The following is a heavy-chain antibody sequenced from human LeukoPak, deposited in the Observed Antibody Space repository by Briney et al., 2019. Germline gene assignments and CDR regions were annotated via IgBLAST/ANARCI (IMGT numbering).Heavy chain of an antibody. D-gene: IGHD3-22*01. V-gene: IGHV3-23*01. CDR1: GFTFNNYA. Sequence: GESLRLSCAASGFTFNNYAMSWVRQAPGKGLEWVSGISGSGGSTFYAASVRGRFTISRDNSKNTQYLQMNSLRAEDTALYYCAKHLGALDYYDSSGRETGFDYWGQGTLVTVSS. CDR3: AKHLGALDYYDSSGRETGFDY. CDR2: ISGSGGST. J-gene: IGHJ4*02.